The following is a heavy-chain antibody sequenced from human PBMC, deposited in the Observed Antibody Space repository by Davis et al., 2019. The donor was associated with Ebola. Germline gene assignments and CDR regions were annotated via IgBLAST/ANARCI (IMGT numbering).Heavy chain of an antibody. CDR3: AIDADFGEYGWFDP. J-gene: IGHJ5*02. Sequence: PGGSLRLSCVASEFTFRAYSINWIRQAPGKGLEWMSIISHDGSNRFYADSVKGRFTISRDNSKNTVYLQMNSLRPDDTATYYCAIDADFGEYGWFDPWGQGALVTVSS. V-gene: IGHV3-30*01. CDR1: EFTFRAYS. CDR2: ISHDGSNR. D-gene: IGHD4-17*01.